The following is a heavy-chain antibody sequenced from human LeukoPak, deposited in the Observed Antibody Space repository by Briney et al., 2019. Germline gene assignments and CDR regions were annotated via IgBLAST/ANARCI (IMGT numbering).Heavy chain of an antibody. D-gene: IGHD3-9*01. V-gene: IGHV3-23*01. CDR2: ISGSGGST. CDR3: ASLRYFDWWSGPTDYGMDV. CDR1: GFTFSSYA. J-gene: IGHJ6*02. Sequence: GGSLRLSCAASGFTFSSYAMSWVRQAPGKGLEWVSAISGSGGSTYYADSVKGRFTISRDNSKNTLYLQMNSLRAEDTAVYCCASLRYFDWWSGPTDYGMDVWGQGTTVTVSS.